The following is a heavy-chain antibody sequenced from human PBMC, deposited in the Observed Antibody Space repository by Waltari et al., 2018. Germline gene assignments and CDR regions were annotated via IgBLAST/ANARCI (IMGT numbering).Heavy chain of an antibody. CDR2: ISSSSSYI. CDR1: GFTFSSYS. Sequence: EVQLVESGGGLVTPGGSLSLSCAASGFTFSSYSMNWIRQAPGQGLEWVSSISSSSSYIYYADSVKGRFTISRDNAKNSLYLQMNSLRAEDTAVYYCAAGQWLEYYYYGMDVWGQGTTVTVSS. V-gene: IGHV3-21*01. CDR3: AAGQWLEYYYYGMDV. J-gene: IGHJ6*02. D-gene: IGHD6-19*01.